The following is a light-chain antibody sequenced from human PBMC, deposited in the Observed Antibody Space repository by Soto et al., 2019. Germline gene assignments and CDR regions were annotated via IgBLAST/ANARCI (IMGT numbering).Light chain of an antibody. CDR3: QQSYITPYT. Sequence: DIEMTQSPSSLSASVGDRVTITCRASQSISIYLTWYQQKSGKAPKVLIYAAASLQSGVPLRFSGSRSGTDFTLTISNLQPEDSATYYCQQSYITPYTFGQGTNLELK. V-gene: IGKV1-39*01. J-gene: IGKJ2*01. CDR1: QSISIY. CDR2: AAA.